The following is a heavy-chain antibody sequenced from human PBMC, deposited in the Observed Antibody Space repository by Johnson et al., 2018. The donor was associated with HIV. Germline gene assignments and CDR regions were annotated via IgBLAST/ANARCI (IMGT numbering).Heavy chain of an antibody. D-gene: IGHD3-22*01. V-gene: IGHV3-30*18. CDR1: GFTFSSYG. CDR2: ISYDGSNK. J-gene: IGHJ3*02. CDR3: AKETRDSRSAFDI. Sequence: QVQLVESGGGVVRPGGSLRLSCAASGFTFSSYGMHWVRQAPGKGLEWVAVISYDGSNKYYAVSVKGRFTISRDNSQNTLYLQMNSLRGEDTAVYYCAKETRDSRSAFDIWGQGTMVTVSS.